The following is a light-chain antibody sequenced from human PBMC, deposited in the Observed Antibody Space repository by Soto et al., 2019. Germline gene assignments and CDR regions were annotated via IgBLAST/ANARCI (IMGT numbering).Light chain of an antibody. V-gene: IGKV1-5*03. J-gene: IGKJ4*01. CDR1: QSISSY. CDR3: QQYNSYPLT. CDR2: KAS. Sequence: DIQMTQSPSALSASIRDRVTITCRASQSISSYLNWYQQKPGKAPKLLIYKASSLESGVPSRFSGSGSGTEFTLTISSLQPDDFATYYCQQYNSYPLTFGGGTKVDI.